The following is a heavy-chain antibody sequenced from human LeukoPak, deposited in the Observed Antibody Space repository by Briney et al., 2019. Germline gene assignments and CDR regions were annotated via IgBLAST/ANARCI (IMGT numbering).Heavy chain of an antibody. Sequence: ASVKVSCKVSGDTLTELSMHWVRQAPGKGLEWMGGFDPKEGERVYAQNFQGRFTMTEDTSSGTAYMELNSLRSEDTAVYYCTTREIVVEPAQTSMVRGVLWRSDFWGHGTLVSVSS. J-gene: IGHJ4*01. CDR1: GDTLTELS. D-gene: IGHD3-10*01. V-gene: IGHV1-24*01. CDR3: TTREIVVEPAQTSMVRGVLWRSDF. CDR2: FDPKEGER.